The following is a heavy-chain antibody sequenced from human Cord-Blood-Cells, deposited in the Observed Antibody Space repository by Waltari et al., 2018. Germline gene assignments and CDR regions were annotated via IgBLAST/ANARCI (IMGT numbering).Heavy chain of an antibody. CDR1: GFTFSSYA. V-gene: IGHV3-23*01. J-gene: IGHJ2*01. CDR3: AKKWYFDL. Sequence: EVQLLESGGGLVQPGGSLRLSCAASGFTFSSYAMSWVRQAPGKGLEWVSAISGSGGTTYYADPVKGRFTISRDKSKSTLYLQMNSLRAEDTAVYYCAKKWYFDLWGRGTLVTVSS. CDR2: ISGSGGTT.